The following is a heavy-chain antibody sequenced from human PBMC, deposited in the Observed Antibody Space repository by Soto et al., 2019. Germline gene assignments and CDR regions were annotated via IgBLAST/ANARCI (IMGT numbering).Heavy chain of an antibody. CDR1: GYSFATYW. CDR3: ASAEAFGNEQEFAF. J-gene: IGHJ4*02. Sequence: PGESLKISCMGSGYSFATYWIAWVRQMPGKGLEWMGIIWPGDSDTRYSPSFQGQVTISADKSISTAYLQWSSLKASDTAMYYCASAEAFGNEQEFAFWGQGTLVTVSS. V-gene: IGHV5-51*01. D-gene: IGHD3-10*01. CDR2: IWPGDSDT.